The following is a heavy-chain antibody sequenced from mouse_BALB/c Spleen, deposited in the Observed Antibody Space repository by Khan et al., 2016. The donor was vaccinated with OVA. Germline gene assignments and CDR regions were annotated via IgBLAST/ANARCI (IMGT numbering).Heavy chain of an antibody. CDR1: GYTFTSYV. V-gene: IGHV1S136*01. D-gene: IGHD1-1*01. J-gene: IGHJ3*01. CDR2: IYPFNDDT. Sequence: VQLQQSGPELVKPGASVKMSCKAAGYTFTSYVMHWVKQKPGLGLEWIGYIYPFNDDTKYNEKFIGKATLTSDKSSSTAYMELSSLTSEDSAFYTCAPVGTYYVSFAYWGQGTLVTVSA. CDR3: APVGTYYVSFAY.